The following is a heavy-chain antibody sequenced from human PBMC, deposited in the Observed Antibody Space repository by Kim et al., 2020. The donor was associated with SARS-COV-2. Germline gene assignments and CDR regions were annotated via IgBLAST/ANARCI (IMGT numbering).Heavy chain of an antibody. D-gene: IGHD6-25*01. CDR3: ATQGGYNAFDD. CDR2: VHHIGTT. J-gene: IGHJ4*02. CDR1: GASNHNFF. Sequence: SETLSLTCTVSGASNHNFFCNWIRQPPGKGLEWIGDVHHIGTTRYNPSLKSRVTISVDTSKNQFSLKLSSVTAADTAVYYCATQGGYNAFDDWGQGTLVTASS. V-gene: IGHV4-59*08.